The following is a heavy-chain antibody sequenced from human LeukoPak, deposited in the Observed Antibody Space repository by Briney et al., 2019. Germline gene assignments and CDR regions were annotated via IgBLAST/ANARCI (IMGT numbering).Heavy chain of an antibody. CDR2: IYPGDSDT. CDR3: ARRPVGITMIVGGVEGAFDI. CDR1: GYSFTSYW. D-gene: IGHD3-22*01. Sequence: GESLKISCKGSGYSFTSYWIGWVRQMPGKGLEWMGIIYPGDSDTRYSPSFQGQVTIPADKSISTAYLQWSSLKASDTAMYYCARRPVGITMIVGGVEGAFDIWGQGTMVTVSS. J-gene: IGHJ3*02. V-gene: IGHV5-51*01.